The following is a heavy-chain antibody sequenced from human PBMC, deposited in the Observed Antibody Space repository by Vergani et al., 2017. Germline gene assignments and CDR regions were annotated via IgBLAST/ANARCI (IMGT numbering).Heavy chain of an antibody. D-gene: IGHD2-2*02. CDR3: AKEDIVVVPAAIPRWYFDL. V-gene: IGHV3-23*01. CDR2: ISGSGGST. Sequence: EVQLLESGGGLVQPGGSLRLSCAASGFTFSSYAMSWVRQAPGKGLEWVSAISGSGGSTYYADSVKGRFTISRDNSKNTLYLQMNSLRAEDTAVYYYAKEDIVVVPAAIPRWYFDLWGRGTLVTVSS. CDR1: GFTFSSYA. J-gene: IGHJ2*01.